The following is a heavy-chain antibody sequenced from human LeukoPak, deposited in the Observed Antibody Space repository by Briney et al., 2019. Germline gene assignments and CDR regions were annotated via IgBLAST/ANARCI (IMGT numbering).Heavy chain of an antibody. V-gene: IGHV4-31*03. CDR3: ARQSDYGDPPDYGMDV. CDR2: IYYSGST. Sequence: SETLSLTCTVSGGSISSGGYYWRGIRQHPGKGLEWIGYIYYSGSTYYNPSLKSRVTISVDTSKNQFSLKLSSVTAADTAVYYCARQSDYGDPPDYGMDVWGQGTTVTVSS. J-gene: IGHJ6*02. CDR1: GGSISSGGYY. D-gene: IGHD4-17*01.